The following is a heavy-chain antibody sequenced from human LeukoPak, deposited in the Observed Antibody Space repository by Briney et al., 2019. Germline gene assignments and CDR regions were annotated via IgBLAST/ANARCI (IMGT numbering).Heavy chain of an antibody. D-gene: IGHD5-12*01. CDR2: IYYSGST. CDR3: ARTGSGRDYYGMDV. Sequence: PSKNLSRTCSVSAGSISGAYWSWIPQAPGKGLEGIGYIYYSGSTDYNPSRESRVTISIDTSKNHFSLNLAAVTAADTAIYYCARTGSGRDYYGMDVWGQGTSVTVSS. J-gene: IGHJ6*02. CDR1: AGSISGAY. V-gene: IGHV4-59*01.